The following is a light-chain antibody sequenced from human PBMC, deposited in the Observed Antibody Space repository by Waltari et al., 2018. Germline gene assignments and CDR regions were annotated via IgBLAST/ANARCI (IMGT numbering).Light chain of an antibody. CDR2: EVT. V-gene: IGLV2-14*01. CDR1: NSDVGGYNY. Sequence: QSALTQPASVSGSPGQSITISCTGPNSDVGGYNYVSWYQQHPGKAPKLLIYEVTNRPSGLSSRFSGSKSGNTASLTISGLQTEDEADYYCTSFTSSSTWVFGGGTKLTVL. J-gene: IGLJ3*02. CDR3: TSFTSSSTWV.